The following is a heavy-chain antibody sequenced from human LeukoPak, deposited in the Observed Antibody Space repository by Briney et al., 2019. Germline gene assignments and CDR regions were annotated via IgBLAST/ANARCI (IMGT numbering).Heavy chain of an antibody. CDR2: INPNSGGT. J-gene: IGHJ3*02. CDR3: AQLITYYYDSSGYYGNAFDI. D-gene: IGHD3-22*01. CDR1: GYTFTGYY. Sequence: GASVKVSCKASGYTFTGYYMHWVRQAPGQGLEWMGRINPNSGGTNYAQKFQGRVTMTRDTSISKDYMEVSRLRAGDTAVYYCAQLITYYYDSSGYYGNAFDIWGQGTMVTVSS. V-gene: IGHV1-2*06.